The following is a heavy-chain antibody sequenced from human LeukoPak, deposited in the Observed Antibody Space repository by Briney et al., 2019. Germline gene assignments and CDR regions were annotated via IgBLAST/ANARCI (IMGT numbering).Heavy chain of an antibody. V-gene: IGHV4-30-4*08. J-gene: IGHJ4*02. CDR2: IYYSGST. CDR3: ARGGYYYDSSGYYYPFDY. D-gene: IGHD3-22*01. CDR1: GGSITSGDYY. Sequence: PSETLSLTCTVSGGSITSGDYYWSWIRQPPGKGLEWIGYIYYSGSTHYNPSLKSRVTMSVDTSKNQFSLRLSSVTAADTAVYYCARGGYYYDSSGYYYPFDYWGQGTLVTVSS.